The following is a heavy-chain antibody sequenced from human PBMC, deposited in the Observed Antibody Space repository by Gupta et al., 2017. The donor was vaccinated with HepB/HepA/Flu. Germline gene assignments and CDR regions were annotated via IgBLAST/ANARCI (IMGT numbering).Heavy chain of an antibody. Sequence: QLQLQESGPGLVKPSETLSLTCTVSGGSISSSSYYWGWIRQPPGKGLEWIGSIYYSGSTYYNPSLKSRVTISVDTSKNQFSLKLSSVTAADTAVYYCARLGPYLGSGSYPPRWFDPWGQGTLVTVSS. D-gene: IGHD3-10*01. CDR1: GGSISSSSYY. CDR2: IYYSGST. J-gene: IGHJ5*02. V-gene: IGHV4-39*01. CDR3: ARLGPYLGSGSYPPRWFDP.